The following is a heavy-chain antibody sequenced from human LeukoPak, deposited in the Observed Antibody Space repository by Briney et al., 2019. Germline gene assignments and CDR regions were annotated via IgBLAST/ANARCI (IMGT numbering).Heavy chain of an antibody. J-gene: IGHJ4*02. D-gene: IGHD6-19*01. CDR1: GFTSSDYF. CDR2: ISSSGSAM. Sequence: PGGSLRLSCVASGFTSSDYFMTWIRQAPGKGLEWVSYISSSGSAMYYADSVKGRFTISRDNTKNSLYLQMNSLRAEDTAVYYCARESGWSFDYWGQGTLVTVSS. V-gene: IGHV3-11*01. CDR3: ARESGWSFDY.